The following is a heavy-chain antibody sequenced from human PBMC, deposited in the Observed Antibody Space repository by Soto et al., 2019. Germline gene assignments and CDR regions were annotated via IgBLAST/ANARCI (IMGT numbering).Heavy chain of an antibody. CDR3: ARGERITMVRGVIAWFDP. Sequence: SETLSLTCAVYGGSFSGYYWSWIRQPPGKGLEWIGEINHSGSTNYNPSLKSRVTISVDTSKNQFSLKLSSVTAADTAVYYCARGERITMVRGVIAWFDPWGQGTLVTVSS. CDR2: INHSGST. D-gene: IGHD3-10*01. J-gene: IGHJ5*02. V-gene: IGHV4-34*01. CDR1: GGSFSGYY.